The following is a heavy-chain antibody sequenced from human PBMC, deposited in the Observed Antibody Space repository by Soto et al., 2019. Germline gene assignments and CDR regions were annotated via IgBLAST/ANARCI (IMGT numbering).Heavy chain of an antibody. Sequence: GASVKVSCKASGYTFTSYGISWVRQAPGQGLEWMGWISAYNGNTNYAQKLQGRVTMTTDTSTSTAYMELRSLRVEDTAIYYCARGGAVSSGWYDGHWGLGTLVTVSS. D-gene: IGHD6-19*01. CDR3: ARGGAVSSGWYDGH. V-gene: IGHV1-18*01. CDR2: ISAYNGNT. CDR1: GYTFTSYG. J-gene: IGHJ4*02.